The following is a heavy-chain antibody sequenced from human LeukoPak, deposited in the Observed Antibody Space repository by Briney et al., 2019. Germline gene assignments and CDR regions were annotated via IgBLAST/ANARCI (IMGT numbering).Heavy chain of an antibody. J-gene: IGHJ5*02. V-gene: IGHV1-69*13. D-gene: IGHD2-2*01. CDR3: ASGTLVVPAARRFVNWSDP. CDR2: IIPIFGTA. CDR1: GGTFSSYA. Sequence: ASVKVSCKASGGTFSSYAISWVRQAPGQGLEWMGGIIPIFGTANYAQKFQGRVTITADESTSTAYMELSSLRSEDTAVYYCASGTLVVPAARRFVNWSDPWGQGTLVTVSS.